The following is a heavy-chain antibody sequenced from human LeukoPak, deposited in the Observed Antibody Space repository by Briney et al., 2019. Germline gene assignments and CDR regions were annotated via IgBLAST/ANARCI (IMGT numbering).Heavy chain of an antibody. V-gene: IGHV4-39*07. J-gene: IGHJ6*03. CDR1: GGSISSSSYY. CDR3: ARHPTYYDFWSGYGPYYYYMDV. Sequence: SETLSLTCTVSGGSISSSSYYWGWIRQPPGKGLEWIGSIYYSGSTYYNPSLKSRVTMSVDTSKNQFSLKLSSVTAADTAVYYCARHPTYYDFWSGYGPYYYYMDVWGKGTTVTVSS. D-gene: IGHD3-3*01. CDR2: IYYSGST.